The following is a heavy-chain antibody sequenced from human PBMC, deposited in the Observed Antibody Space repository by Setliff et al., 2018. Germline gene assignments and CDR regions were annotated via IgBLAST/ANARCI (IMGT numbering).Heavy chain of an antibody. Sequence: ASVKVSCKTLGYNFKSYDIIWVRQAPGQGLEWMGIINPGGGSASYAEKFQGRVTMTRDTSTSTFYMEVNILRSDDTAVYYCARGGMAAANRKGVFEYWGQGTLVTVSS. D-gene: IGHD6-13*01. V-gene: IGHV1-46*02. CDR2: INPGGGSA. CDR3: ARGGMAAANRKGVFEY. J-gene: IGHJ4*02. CDR1: GYNFKSYD.